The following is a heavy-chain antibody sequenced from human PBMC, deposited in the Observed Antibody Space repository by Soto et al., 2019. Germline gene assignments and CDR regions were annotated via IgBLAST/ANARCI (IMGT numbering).Heavy chain of an antibody. CDR2: INLDGSEK. V-gene: IGHV3-7*05. J-gene: IGHJ6*02. D-gene: IGHD5-18*01. CDR1: GFTFRTYW. Sequence: EVQLVESGGGLVQPGGALRLSFSASGFTFRTYWLSWGRQVPGKGLEWVANINLDGSEKNYVDSVKGRFTISRDNARNSLYLQMSSLRAEDTALYYCARDGSTSWYSYDYHGMDVWGQGTTVTVSS. CDR3: ARDGSTSWYSYDYHGMDV.